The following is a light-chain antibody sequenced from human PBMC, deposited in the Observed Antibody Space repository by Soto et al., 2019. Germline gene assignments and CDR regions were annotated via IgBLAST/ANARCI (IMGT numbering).Light chain of an antibody. CDR3: QQFSSYPLT. V-gene: IGKV3-20*01. CDR2: GTS. CDR1: QSISSN. J-gene: IGKJ4*01. Sequence: DIVMTQSPATLSVSPGERATLSCRASQSISSNLAWYQQKPGQAPRFLIYGTSSRATGIPDRFSGSGSGTDFTLTISRLEPEDFAVYYCQQFSSYPLTFGGGTKVDIK.